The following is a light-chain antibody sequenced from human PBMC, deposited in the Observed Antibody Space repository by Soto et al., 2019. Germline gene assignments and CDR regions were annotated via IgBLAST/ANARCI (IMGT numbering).Light chain of an antibody. CDR1: SSEIGGYNY. CDR2: DVS. Sequence: QSVLTQPRSVSGSPGQSVTISCTGTSSEIGGYNYVSWYQQHPGKAPKLMIYDVSEWPSGVPDRFSGSKSGNTASLTISGLQAEDEADYYCCSYAGSYTFVFGTGTKVTVL. CDR3: CSYAGSYTFV. V-gene: IGLV2-11*01. J-gene: IGLJ1*01.